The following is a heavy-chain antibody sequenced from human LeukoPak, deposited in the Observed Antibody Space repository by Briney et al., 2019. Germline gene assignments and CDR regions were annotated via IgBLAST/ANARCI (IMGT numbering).Heavy chain of an antibody. J-gene: IGHJ4*02. Sequence: GGSLRLSCAASGFTFRTYWMSWVRQPPGKGLEWVANIKQDGSEKYYVDSVKGRFTIPRDNAKNSLYLQVNSLRAEDTAVYYCARDPRSYFDYWGQGTLVTVSS. CDR3: ARDPRSYFDY. CDR1: GFTFRTYW. V-gene: IGHV3-7*01. CDR2: IKQDGSEK.